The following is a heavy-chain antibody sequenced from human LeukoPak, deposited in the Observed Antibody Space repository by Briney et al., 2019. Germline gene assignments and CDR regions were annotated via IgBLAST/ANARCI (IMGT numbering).Heavy chain of an antibody. CDR2: ISSSSSYK. V-gene: IGHV3-21*01. CDR1: GFTFSSYS. D-gene: IGHD3-22*01. Sequence: PGGSLRLSCAASGFTFSSYSMNWVRQAPGKGLEWVSSISSSSSYKSYADSVKGRFTISRDSAKNSLYLQMNSLRAEDTAVYYCARETYYDTSGLDYWGQGTLVTVSS. CDR3: ARETYYDTSGLDY. J-gene: IGHJ4*02.